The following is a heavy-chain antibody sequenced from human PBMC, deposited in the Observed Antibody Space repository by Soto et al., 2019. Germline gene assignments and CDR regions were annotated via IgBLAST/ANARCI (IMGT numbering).Heavy chain of an antibody. D-gene: IGHD2-21*02. CDR3: ARGRDCGADCPTWFDP. Sequence: EVQLVESGGGLVQPGGSLRLSCAASGFTVSSNYMSWVRQAPGKGLEWVSVIYSGGSTYYADSVKGRFTNSRHNSKNTLSLHMNSPGAEDTAVYYCARGRDCGADCPTWFDPWGQGTLVTVSS. CDR1: GFTVSSNY. CDR2: IYSGGST. J-gene: IGHJ5*02. V-gene: IGHV3-53*04.